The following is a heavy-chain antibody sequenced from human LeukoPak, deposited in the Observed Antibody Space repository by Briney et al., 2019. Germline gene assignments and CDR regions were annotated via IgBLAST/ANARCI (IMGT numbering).Heavy chain of an antibody. CDR3: AIDPASWTYYDSSGYYDY. D-gene: IGHD3-22*01. CDR1: GFTFSTYG. V-gene: IGHV3-33*01. CDR2: IWYDGSNK. J-gene: IGHJ4*02. Sequence: GGSLRLSCVASGFTFSTYGMHWVRQAPGKGLEWVAIIWYDGSNKYYADSVKGRFTISRDNSKNTLYLQMNSLRAEDTAVYYCAIDPASWTYYDSSGYYDYWGQGTLVTVSS.